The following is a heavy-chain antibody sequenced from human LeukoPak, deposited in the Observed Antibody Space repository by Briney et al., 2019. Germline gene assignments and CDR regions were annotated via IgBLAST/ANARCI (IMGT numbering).Heavy chain of an antibody. CDR3: VRGALGIAALDY. J-gene: IGHJ4*02. Sequence: SVKVSCKASGGTFSSYAISWVRQAPGQGLEWMGGIIPIFGTANYAQKFQGRVTITADESTSTAYMELSSLRSEDTAVYYCVRGALGIAALDYWGQGTLVTVSS. CDR1: GGTFSSYA. CDR2: IIPIFGTA. D-gene: IGHD6-13*01. V-gene: IGHV1-69*01.